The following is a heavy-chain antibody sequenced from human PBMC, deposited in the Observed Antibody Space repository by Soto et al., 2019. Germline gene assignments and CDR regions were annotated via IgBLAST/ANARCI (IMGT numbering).Heavy chain of an antibody. Sequence: QVQLVQSGAEVKKPGASVKVSCKASGYTFTSYDINWVRQATGQGLEWMGWMNPNSGNTGYAQKFQGRVTMTRNHSLTTAYMELSSLRSDDTGVYYCAREMTTRGMAVWGQGTAVTGSS. V-gene: IGHV1-8*01. D-gene: IGHD1-1*01. CDR3: AREMTTRGMAV. J-gene: IGHJ6*02. CDR1: GYTFTSYD. CDR2: MNPNSGNT.